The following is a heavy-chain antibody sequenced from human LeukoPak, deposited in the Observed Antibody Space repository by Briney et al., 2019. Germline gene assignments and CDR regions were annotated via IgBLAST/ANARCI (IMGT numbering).Heavy chain of an antibody. V-gene: IGHV3-30-3*01. CDR3: ARAGNYYDSSGYYYAGGIDD. CDR2: ISYDGSNK. CDR1: GFTFSSYA. J-gene: IGHJ4*02. D-gene: IGHD3-22*01. Sequence: GGSLRFSCAASGFTFSSYAMHWVRQAPGKGLEWVAVISYDGSNKYYADSVEGRFTISRDNSKNTLYLQMNSLRAEDTAVYYCARAGNYYDSSGYYYAGGIDDWGQGTLVTVSS.